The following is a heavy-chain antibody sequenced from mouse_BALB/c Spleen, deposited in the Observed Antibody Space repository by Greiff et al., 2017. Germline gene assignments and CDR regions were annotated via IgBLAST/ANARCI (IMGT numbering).Heavy chain of an antibody. D-gene: IGHD2-4*01. Sequence: EVKLMESGGGLVKPGGSLKLSCAASGFTFSDYYMYWVRQTPEKRLEWVATISDGGSYTYYPDSVKGRFTISRDNAKNNLYLQMSSLKSEDTAMYYCARAMITDWYFDVWGAGTTVTVSS. CDR2: ISDGGSYT. CDR1: GFTFSDYY. V-gene: IGHV5-4*02. J-gene: IGHJ1*01. CDR3: ARAMITDWYFDV.